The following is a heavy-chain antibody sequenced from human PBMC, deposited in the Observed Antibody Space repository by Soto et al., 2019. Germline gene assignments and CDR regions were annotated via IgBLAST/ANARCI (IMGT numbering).Heavy chain of an antibody. CDR1: GFTFDDYA. V-gene: IGHV3-9*01. D-gene: IGHD3-22*01. J-gene: IGHJ4*02. CDR3: AKNYYDSSGYRGPIDY. Sequence: LRLSCAASGFTFDDYAMHWVRQAPGKGLEWVSGISWNSGSIGYADSVKGRFTISRDNAKNSLYLQMNSLRAEDTALYYCAKNYYDSSGYRGPIDYWGQGTLVNVSS. CDR2: ISWNSGSI.